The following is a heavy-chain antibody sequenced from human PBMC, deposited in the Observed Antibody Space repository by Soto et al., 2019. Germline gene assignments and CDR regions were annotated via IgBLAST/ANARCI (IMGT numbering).Heavy chain of an antibody. D-gene: IGHD3-10*01. CDR3: ARERYYGSVNYLSRAASSAFDI. Sequence: QVQLVQSGAEVKKPGSSVKVSCKASGGTFSSYTISWVRQAPGQGLEWMGRIIPILGIANYAQKFQGRVKITAEKSTSTAYLELSSLRSEDTAMYYCARERYYGSVNYLSRAASSAFDIWGQGKMVTVSS. V-gene: IGHV1-69*08. CDR1: GGTFSSYT. CDR2: IIPILGIA. J-gene: IGHJ3*02.